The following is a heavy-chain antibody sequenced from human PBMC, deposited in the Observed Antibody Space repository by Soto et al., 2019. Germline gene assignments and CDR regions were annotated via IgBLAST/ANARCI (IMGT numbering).Heavy chain of an antibody. CDR3: ANTDGYSYGYGY. D-gene: IGHD5-18*01. V-gene: IGHV3-30*18. CDR1: GFTFSSYG. Sequence: QVQLVESGGGVVQPGSSLRLSCAASGFTFSSYGMHWVRQAPGKGLEWVAVISYDGTKKYYADSVKGRFTISRDNSKNTLYLQMNSLRAEDTAVYYCANTDGYSYGYGYWGQGTLVTVSS. CDR2: ISYDGTKK. J-gene: IGHJ4*02.